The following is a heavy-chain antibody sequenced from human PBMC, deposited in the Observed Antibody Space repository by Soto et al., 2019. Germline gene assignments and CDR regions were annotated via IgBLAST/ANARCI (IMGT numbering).Heavy chain of an antibody. D-gene: IGHD3-22*01. CDR2: IHWNDDK. J-gene: IGHJ5*02. V-gene: IGHV2-5*01. Sequence: SGPTLVNPTQTLTLTCSFSGFSLSVYGVRVIWFRQPPGETLEWLALIHWNDDKRYSPYLKSRLTIAKDTSKNQVVLTLTNLDPLDTGTYFCAHTKDSSGFLTSWGQGILVTVSS. CDR1: GFSLSVYGVR. CDR3: AHTKDSSGFLTS.